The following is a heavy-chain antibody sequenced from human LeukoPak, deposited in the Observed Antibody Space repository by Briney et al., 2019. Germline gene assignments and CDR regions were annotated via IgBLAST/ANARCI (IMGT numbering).Heavy chain of an antibody. CDR2: IYTGGST. CDR3: AREVGSGSYYFGY. J-gene: IGHJ4*02. D-gene: IGHD1-26*01. CDR1: GFTVSSNY. Sequence: PGGSLRLSCAASGFTVSSNYMSWVRQAPGKGLEWVSVIYTGGSTYYADSEKGRFTISRDNSKNTLYLQMNSLRAEDTAVYYCAREVGSGSYYFGYWGQGTLVTVSS. V-gene: IGHV3-66*01.